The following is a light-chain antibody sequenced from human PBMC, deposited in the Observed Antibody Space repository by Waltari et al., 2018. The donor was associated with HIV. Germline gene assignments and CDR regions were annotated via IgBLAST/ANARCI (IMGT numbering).Light chain of an antibody. CDR3: QQYGTSPRT. V-gene: IGKV3-20*01. Sequence: EIVLTQSPGTLSLSPGKRATLSCRASQSVSSNYLAWYQQKPGQAPRLVIYGASSRATGIPARFSGSGSGTDFTLTISRLEPEDFAVYYCQQYGTSPRTFGQGTKVEVK. CDR2: GAS. J-gene: IGKJ1*01. CDR1: QSVSSNY.